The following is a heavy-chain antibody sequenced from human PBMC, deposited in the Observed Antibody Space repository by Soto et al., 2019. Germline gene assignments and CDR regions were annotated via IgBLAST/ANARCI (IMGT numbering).Heavy chain of an antibody. CDR3: ARNPRGYSCHFDP. V-gene: IGHV1-69*06. CDR2: VNPIFGTA. Sequence: LVKVSCKASGDAFSSYAIRWVRQTPGQGLEWMGGVNPIFGTANYAQKFQGRVTITADKSTSTAYMELSSLRSEDTALYYCARNPRGYSCHFDPCGDGTLVTVPS. J-gene: IGHJ5*02. D-gene: IGHD5-18*01. CDR1: GDAFSSYA.